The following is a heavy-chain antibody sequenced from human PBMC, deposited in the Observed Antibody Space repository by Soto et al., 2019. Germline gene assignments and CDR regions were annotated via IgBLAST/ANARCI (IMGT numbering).Heavy chain of an antibody. J-gene: IGHJ4*02. Sequence: PGGSLRLSCAASGFTFSSYWMHWVRQAPGKGLVWVSRINSDGSSTSYADSVKGRFTISRDNAKNTLYLQMNSLRAEDTAVYYCTTDRLGELTKNFDYWGQGTLVTVSS. CDR1: GFTFSSYW. D-gene: IGHD1-26*01. V-gene: IGHV3-74*01. CDR2: INSDGSST. CDR3: TTDRLGELTKNFDY.